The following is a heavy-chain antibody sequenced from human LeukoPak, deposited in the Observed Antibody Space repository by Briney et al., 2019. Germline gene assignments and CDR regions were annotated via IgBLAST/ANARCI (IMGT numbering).Heavy chain of an antibody. V-gene: IGHV3-30-3*01. J-gene: IGHJ4*02. Sequence: GGSLRLSCAASGFTFSSYAMHWVRQAPGKGLEWVAVISYDGSNKCYADSVKGRFTISRDNSKNTLYLQMNSLRAEDTAVYYCARSSSTSCCDFDYWGQGTLVTVSS. D-gene: IGHD2-2*01. CDR3: ARSSSTSCCDFDY. CDR2: ISYDGSNK. CDR1: GFTFSSYA.